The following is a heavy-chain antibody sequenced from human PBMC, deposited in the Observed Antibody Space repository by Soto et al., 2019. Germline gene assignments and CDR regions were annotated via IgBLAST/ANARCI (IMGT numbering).Heavy chain of an antibody. CDR3: ASGTGHYYGMDV. D-gene: IGHD1-1*01. CDR2: IYYSGST. V-gene: IGHV4-59*01. Sequence: SETLSLTCTASGGSISSYYWSWIRQPPGKGLEWIGYIYYSGSTNYNPSLKSRVTISVDTSKNQFSLKLSSVTAADTAVYYCASGTGHYYGMDVWGQGTTVTVSS. J-gene: IGHJ6*02. CDR1: GGSISSYY.